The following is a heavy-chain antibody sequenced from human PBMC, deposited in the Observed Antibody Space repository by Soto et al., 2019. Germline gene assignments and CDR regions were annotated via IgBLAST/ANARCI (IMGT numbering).Heavy chain of an antibody. CDR2: IYYSGST. CDR3: ARDVPDGRSGWYDWFNP. J-gene: IGHJ5*02. D-gene: IGHD6-19*01. V-gene: IGHV4-59*01. Sequence: SETLSLTCTVSGGSISSYYWSWIRQPPGKGLEWIGYIYYSGSTNYNPSLKSRVTISVDTSKNQFSLKLSSVTAADTAVYYCARDVPDGRSGWYDWFNPWGQGILVTVSS. CDR1: GGSISSYY.